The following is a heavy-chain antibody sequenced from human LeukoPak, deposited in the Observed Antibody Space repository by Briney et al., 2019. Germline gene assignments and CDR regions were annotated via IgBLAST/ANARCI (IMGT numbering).Heavy chain of an antibody. J-gene: IGHJ6*02. Sequence: SETLSLTCTVSGGSISSGDYYWSWIRQHPGKGLEWIGSIYYSGRTYYNPSLESRVTISVDTSKSQFSLKLSSVTAADTAVYYCARGESSTSPLEMDVWGQGTTVTVSS. D-gene: IGHD2-2*01. CDR3: ARGESSTSPLEMDV. V-gene: IGHV4-31*03. CDR1: GGSISSGDYY. CDR2: IYYSGRT.